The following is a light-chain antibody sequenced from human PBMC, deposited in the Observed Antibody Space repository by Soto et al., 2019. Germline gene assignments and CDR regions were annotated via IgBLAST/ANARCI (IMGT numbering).Light chain of an antibody. Sequence: ETVMTQSPATLSVSPGEGATLSCRASQSVSSNLVWYQHKPGQAPRLLIYGASTRATGIPARFSGSGSGTEFTFSISSLQSEDFAVYYCQQYNDWPPTFGQGTKVDIK. CDR2: GAS. V-gene: IGKV3-15*01. J-gene: IGKJ1*01. CDR1: QSVSSN. CDR3: QQYNDWPPT.